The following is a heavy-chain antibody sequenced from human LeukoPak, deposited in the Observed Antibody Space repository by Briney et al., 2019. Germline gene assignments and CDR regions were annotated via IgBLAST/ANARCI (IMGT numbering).Heavy chain of an antibody. V-gene: IGHV4-59*01. J-gene: IGHJ4*02. CDR1: GGSISNYY. CDR3: ARSEGYSYGLPFDY. Sequence: SETLSLTCTVSGGSISNYYWSWIRQPPGKGLEWIGYIYYSGSTNYNPSLKSRVTISVDTSKNQFSLKLSSVTAADTAVYYCARSEGYSYGLPFDYWGQGTLVTVSS. D-gene: IGHD5-18*01. CDR2: IYYSGST.